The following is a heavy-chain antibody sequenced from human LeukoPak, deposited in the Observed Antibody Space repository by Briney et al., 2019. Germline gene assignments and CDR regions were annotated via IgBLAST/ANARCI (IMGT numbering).Heavy chain of an antibody. J-gene: IGHJ5*02. CDR3: ARDLGRRITMVRGVMGWFDP. CDR1: GVSVSDNY. CDR2: IYTGSSA. Sequence: PGGSLRLSCVASGVSVSDNYMSWVRQTPGKGLEWVSIIYTGSSASYADSVRGRFTISRDTSKNTVYLQMSSLRAEDTATYYCARDLGRRITMVRGVMGWFDPWGQGTLVTVSS. V-gene: IGHV3-53*01. D-gene: IGHD3-10*01.